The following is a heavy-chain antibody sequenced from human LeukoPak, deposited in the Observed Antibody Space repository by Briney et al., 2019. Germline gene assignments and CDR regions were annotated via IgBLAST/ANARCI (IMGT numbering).Heavy chain of an antibody. Sequence: PGGSLRLSCAASGFTFSSYWMSWVRQAPGKGLEWVANIKQDGSEKYYVDSVKGRFTISRDNAKNSLYLQMNSLRAEDTAVYYCARQKRRWLVITKYYFDYWGQGTLVTVSS. CDR1: GFTFSSYW. J-gene: IGHJ4*02. D-gene: IGHD3-9*01. V-gene: IGHV3-7*01. CDR2: IKQDGSEK. CDR3: ARQKRRWLVITKYYFDY.